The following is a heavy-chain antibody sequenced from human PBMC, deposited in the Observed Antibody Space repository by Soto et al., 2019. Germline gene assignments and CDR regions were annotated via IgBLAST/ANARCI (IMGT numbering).Heavy chain of an antibody. D-gene: IGHD6-19*01. J-gene: IGHJ5*02. CDR3: AKCTVGTILSSGWCNWFDP. V-gene: IGHV3-23*01. CDR2: GGT. Sequence: GGTFYADSVKGRFTISRDNSKNTLYLQMNSLRAEDTAVYYCAKCTVGTILSSGWCNWFDPWGQGTLVTVSS.